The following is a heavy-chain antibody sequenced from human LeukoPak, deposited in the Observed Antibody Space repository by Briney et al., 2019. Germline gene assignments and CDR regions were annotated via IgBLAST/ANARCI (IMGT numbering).Heavy chain of an antibody. CDR3: ARVSGYSSGYLFDY. CDR1: DGSISSSIHY. V-gene: IGHV4-39*07. CDR2: VYYSGST. Sequence: PSETLSLACTVSDGSISSSIHYWSWIRQPPGKGLEWIGSVYYSGSTYYNPSLKSRVTMSVDTSKNQFSLKLSSVTAADTAVYYCARVSGYSSGYLFDYWGQGTLVTVSS. D-gene: IGHD6-19*01. J-gene: IGHJ4*02.